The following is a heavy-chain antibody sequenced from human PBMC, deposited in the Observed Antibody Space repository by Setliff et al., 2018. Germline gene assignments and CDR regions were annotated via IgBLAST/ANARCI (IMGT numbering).Heavy chain of an antibody. V-gene: IGHV4-34*01. CDR2: INHSGST. CDR1: GGSFSGYY. Sequence: SETLSLTCAVYGGSFSGYYWTWIRQPPGKGLEWIGEINHSGSTNYNPSLKSRVSISVDTSKNQFSLNLNSVTAADTAVYYCATLTGDRGVDYWGQGRLVTVSS. J-gene: IGHJ4*02. D-gene: IGHD7-27*01. CDR3: ATLTGDRGVDY.